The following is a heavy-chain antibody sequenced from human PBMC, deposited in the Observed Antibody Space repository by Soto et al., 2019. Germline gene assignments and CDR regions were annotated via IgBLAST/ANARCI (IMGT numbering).Heavy chain of an antibody. V-gene: IGHV1-69*13. J-gene: IGHJ6*02. CDR3: ARDRSIAVAGAPDYYYGMDV. CDR1: VGTFSSYA. Sequence: SVKVSCKASVGTFSSYAISWVRQAPGQGLEWMGGIIPIFGTANYAQKFQGRVTITADESTSTAYMELSSLRSEDTAVYYCARDRSIAVAGAPDYYYGMDVWGQGTTVTVSS. CDR2: IIPIFGTA. D-gene: IGHD6-19*01.